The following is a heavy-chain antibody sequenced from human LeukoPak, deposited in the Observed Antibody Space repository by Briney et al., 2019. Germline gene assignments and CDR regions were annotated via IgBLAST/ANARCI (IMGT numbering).Heavy chain of an antibody. CDR3: ARDPYYDSSGYIGAFDI. V-gene: IGHV4-39*07. Sequence: SETLSLTCTVSGGSISSSSYYWGGIRQPPGKGLVWAGSIYYSGSTYYNPSLNSRVTISVDTSKNQFSLRLSSVTAADTAVYYCARDPYYDSSGYIGAFDIWGQGTMVTVSS. J-gene: IGHJ3*02. CDR2: IYYSGST. D-gene: IGHD3-22*01. CDR1: GGSISSSSYY.